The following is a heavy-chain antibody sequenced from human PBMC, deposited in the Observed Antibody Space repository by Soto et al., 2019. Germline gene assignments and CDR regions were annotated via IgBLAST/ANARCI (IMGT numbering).Heavy chain of an antibody. CDR3: AHSPADCSSTSCYRY. D-gene: IGHD2-2*01. J-gene: IGHJ4*02. Sequence: QITLKESGPTLVKPTQTLTLTCTFSGFSLSTSGVGVGWIRQPPGKALEWLALIYWDDDKRYSPSLKSRLTIXKDFSXXQVVLTMTNMDPVDTATYYCAHSPADCSSTSCYRYWGQGTLVTVSS. CDR2: IYWDDDK. CDR1: GFSLSTSGVG. V-gene: IGHV2-5*02.